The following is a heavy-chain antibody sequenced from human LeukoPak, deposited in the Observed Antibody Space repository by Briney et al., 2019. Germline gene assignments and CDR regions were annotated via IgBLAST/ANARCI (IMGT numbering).Heavy chain of an antibody. J-gene: IGHJ4*02. Sequence: GGSLRLSCAASGFTFSDYYMSWIRQAPVKGLEWVSYISSSGSTIYYADSVKGRFTISRDNSKNTLYLQMNSLRAEDAAVYYCARTPYYDYVWGSYRYTHYFDYWGQGTLVTVSS. CDR2: ISSSGSTI. CDR3: ARTPYYDYVWGSYRYTHYFDY. CDR1: GFTFSDYY. D-gene: IGHD3-16*02. V-gene: IGHV3-11*01.